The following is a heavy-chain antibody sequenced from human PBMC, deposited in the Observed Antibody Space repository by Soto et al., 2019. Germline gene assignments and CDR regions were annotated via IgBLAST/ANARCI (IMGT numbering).Heavy chain of an antibody. Sequence: KASETLSLTCAVSGASVSNFNWWSWVRRSPGKGLEWIGEAYYSGATNYNPSLKSRVAMSVDESKNQFSLKLTSVTAADTAVYYCARGSSSSYLYYYGLDVWGQGITVTVS. D-gene: IGHD6-19*01. CDR2: AYYSGAT. CDR1: GASVSNFNW. V-gene: IGHV4-4*02. J-gene: IGHJ6*02. CDR3: ARGSSSSYLYYYGLDV.